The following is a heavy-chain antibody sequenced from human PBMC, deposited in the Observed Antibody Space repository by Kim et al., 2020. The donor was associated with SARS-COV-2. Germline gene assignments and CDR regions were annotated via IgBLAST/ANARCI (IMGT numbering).Heavy chain of an antibody. CDR3: TRVHPAEGDPRIDY. V-gene: IGHV3-48*04. CDR1: GFSFSDYS. J-gene: IGHJ4*01. CDR2: LAGIGGRV. Sequence: GGSLRLSCAASGFSFSDYSMNWVRQAPGRGLEWLAYLAGIGGRVYYADSVMGRFTMSRDNAKNSVFLNMNDLRIADTALYVCTRVHPAEGDPRIDY.